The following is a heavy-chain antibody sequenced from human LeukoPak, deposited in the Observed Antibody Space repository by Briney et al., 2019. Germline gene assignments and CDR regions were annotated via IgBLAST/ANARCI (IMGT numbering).Heavy chain of an antibody. CDR2: ISAYNGNT. J-gene: IGHJ4*02. CDR1: GYTFSRYG. CDR3: ARDQGIYNHRIIDS. Sequence: GASVKVSCKASGYTFSRYGISWARQAPGQGLEWMGWISAYNGNTNFAQEFQGRVTMTTDTSTSTASMKLRSLRSDDTAVYYCARDQGIYNHRIIDSWGQGTLVTVSS. D-gene: IGHD5-12*01. V-gene: IGHV1-18*01.